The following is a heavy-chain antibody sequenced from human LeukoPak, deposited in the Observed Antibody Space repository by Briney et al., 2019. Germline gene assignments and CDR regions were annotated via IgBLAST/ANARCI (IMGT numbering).Heavy chain of an antibody. CDR2: ISGSDGTT. CDR1: GFTFSNYA. V-gene: IGHV3-23*01. J-gene: IGHJ5*01. Sequence: QPGGSLRLSCAASGFTFSNYAMSWVRQAPGKGLEWVSAISGSDGTTYYADSVKGRFTISTDNSKDTLYLQMNSLRAEDTALYYCANDEPMYNWNYDGWFDSWGQGTLVTVSS. D-gene: IGHD1-7*01. CDR3: ANDEPMYNWNYDGWFDS.